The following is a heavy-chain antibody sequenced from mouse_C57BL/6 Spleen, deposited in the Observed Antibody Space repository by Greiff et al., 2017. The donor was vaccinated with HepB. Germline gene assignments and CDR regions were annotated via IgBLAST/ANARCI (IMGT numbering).Heavy chain of an antibody. J-gene: IGHJ4*01. Sequence: DVMLVESGGGLVQPKGSLKLSCAASGFSFNTYAMNWVRQAPGKGLEWVARIRSKSNNYATYYADSVKDRFTISRDDSESMLYLQMNNLKTEDTAMYYCVRHYYGSSYVIAMDYWGQGTSVTVSS. V-gene: IGHV10-1*01. CDR3: VRHYYGSSYVIAMDY. D-gene: IGHD1-1*01. CDR2: IRSKSNNYAT. CDR1: GFSFNTYA.